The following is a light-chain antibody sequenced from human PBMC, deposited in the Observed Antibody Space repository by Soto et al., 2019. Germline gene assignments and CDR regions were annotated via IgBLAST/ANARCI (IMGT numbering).Light chain of an antibody. CDR1: SSDIGGYNY. CDR2: EVS. Sequence: QSALTQPASVSGSPGQSITISCTGTSSDIGGYNYVSWYQHHPGQAPKLIIFEVSHRPSGVSNRFSGSKSGNTASLTISGLQTEDEADYYCTSYTSSTTWVFGGGTQLTVL. V-gene: IGLV2-14*01. J-gene: IGLJ3*02. CDR3: TSYTSSTTWV.